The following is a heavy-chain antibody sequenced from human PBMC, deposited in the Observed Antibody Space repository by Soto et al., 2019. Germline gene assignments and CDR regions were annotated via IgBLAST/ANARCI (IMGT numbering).Heavy chain of an antibody. CDR2: IDPSDSYT. J-gene: IGHJ2*01. Sequence: GESLKISCKGSGYSFTSYWISWVRQMPGKGLEWMGRIDPSDSYTNYSPSFQGHVTISADKSISTAYLQWSSLKASDTAMYYCARPYYGGNSEWYFDLWGRGALVTVSS. V-gene: IGHV5-10-1*01. CDR3: ARPYYGGNSEWYFDL. CDR1: GYSFTSYW. D-gene: IGHD4-17*01.